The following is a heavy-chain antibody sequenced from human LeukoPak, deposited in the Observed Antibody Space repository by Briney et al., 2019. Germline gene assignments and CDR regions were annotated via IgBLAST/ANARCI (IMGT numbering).Heavy chain of an antibody. CDR2: ISSSSSYI. J-gene: IGHJ4*02. V-gene: IGHV3-21*01. D-gene: IGHD1-26*01. Sequence: GGSLRLSCAASGFTFSSYSMNWVRQAPGKGLEWVSSISSSSSYIYYADSVKGRFTISRDNAKNSLYLQMNSLRAEDTAVYYCAREGADGNYYFDYWGQGTLVTVSS. CDR1: GFTFSSYS. CDR3: AREGADGNYYFDY.